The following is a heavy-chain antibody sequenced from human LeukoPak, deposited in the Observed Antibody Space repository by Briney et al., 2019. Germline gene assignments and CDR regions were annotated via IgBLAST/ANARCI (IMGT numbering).Heavy chain of an antibody. CDR1: GFTFSSYG. D-gene: IGHD6-13*01. CDR2: IRYDGSNK. J-gene: IGHJ4*02. CDR3: AKDRAPYSSSWYDY. Sequence: QPGGSLRLSCAASGFTFSSYGMHWVRQAPGKGLEWVAFIRYDGSNKYYADSVKGRFTISRDNSKNTLYLQMNSLRAEDTAVYYCAKDRAPYSSSWYDYWGQGTLVTVSS. V-gene: IGHV3-30*02.